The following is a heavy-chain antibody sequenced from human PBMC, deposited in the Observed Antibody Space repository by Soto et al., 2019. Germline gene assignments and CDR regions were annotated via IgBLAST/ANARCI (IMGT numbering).Heavy chain of an antibody. CDR2: ISDHNGNT. Sequence: QVHLVQSGAEVKKPGASVKVSCKASGYTFTSYGITWVRQAPGQGLEWMGWISDHNGNTDYAQKLQGRVIVTRDPSTCTAYMELRSLRSDDTAVYYCARGRYGDYWGQGALVTVSS. J-gene: IGHJ4*02. V-gene: IGHV1-18*01. D-gene: IGHD1-1*01. CDR3: ARGRYGDY. CDR1: GYTFTSYG.